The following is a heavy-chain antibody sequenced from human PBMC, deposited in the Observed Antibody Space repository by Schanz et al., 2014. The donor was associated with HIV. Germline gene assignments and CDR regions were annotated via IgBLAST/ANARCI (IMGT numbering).Heavy chain of an antibody. CDR1: GFSFDDYA. CDR2: ISWNSGSI. CDR3: AKAEAVIAARPGGFDY. V-gene: IGHV3-9*01. Sequence: EVQLVESGGGLVQPGRSLRLSCAASGFSFDDYAMHWVRQAPGKGLEWVSGISWNSGSIGYADSVKGRFTISRDNAKNTLYLQMDSLRAEDTAVYYCAKAEAVIAARPGGFDYWGQGTLVTVSS. J-gene: IGHJ4*02. D-gene: IGHD6-6*01.